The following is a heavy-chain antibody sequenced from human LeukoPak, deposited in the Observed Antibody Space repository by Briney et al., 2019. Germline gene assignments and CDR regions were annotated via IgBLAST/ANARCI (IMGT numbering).Heavy chain of an antibody. Sequence: GRSLRLSCAASGFTFSSYGMHWVRQAPGKGLEWVAVIWYDGSNKYYADSVKGRFTISRDNSKNTLYLQMNSLRAEDTAVYYCARDFSYGSGSYYYCYGMDVWGKGTTVTVSS. CDR3: ARDFSYGSGSYYYCYGMDV. V-gene: IGHV3-33*01. J-gene: IGHJ6*04. CDR2: IWYDGSNK. CDR1: GFTFSSYG. D-gene: IGHD3-10*01.